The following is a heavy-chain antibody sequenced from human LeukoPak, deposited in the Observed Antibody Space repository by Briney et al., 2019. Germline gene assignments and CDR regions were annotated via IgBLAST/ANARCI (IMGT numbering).Heavy chain of an antibody. Sequence: GGSLRLSCAASGFAFSSSYMHWFRQVPGKGLVWVSRINGDGTMTNYADSVKGRFTISRDNAKNTLYLQINSLRVEDTAVYYCAKSYSNGARTENWGQGTLVTVSS. CDR3: AKSYSNGARTEN. J-gene: IGHJ4*02. D-gene: IGHD2-8*01. CDR2: INGDGTMT. V-gene: IGHV3-74*01. CDR1: GFAFSSSY.